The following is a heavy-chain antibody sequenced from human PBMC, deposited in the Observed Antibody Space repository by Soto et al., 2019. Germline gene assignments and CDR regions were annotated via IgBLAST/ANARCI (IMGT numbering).Heavy chain of an antibody. J-gene: IGHJ4*02. Sequence: ASVKVSCKASGYTFTSYGISWVRQAPGQGLEWMGWISAYNGNTNYAQKPQGRVTMTTDTSSSTAYMEPRSLRSDDTAVYYCARGTGDYGDYFSDYWGQGTLVTVSS. D-gene: IGHD4-17*01. V-gene: IGHV1-18*01. CDR2: ISAYNGNT. CDR1: GYTFTSYG. CDR3: ARGTGDYGDYFSDY.